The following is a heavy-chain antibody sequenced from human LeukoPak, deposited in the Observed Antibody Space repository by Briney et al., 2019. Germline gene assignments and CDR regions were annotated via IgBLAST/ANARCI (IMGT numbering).Heavy chain of an antibody. Sequence: GGSLRLSCAASGFTFSNAWMSWVRQAPGKGLEWVGRIKSKTDGGTTDNAAPVKGRFTISRDDSKNTLYLQMNSLKTEDTAVYYCTKYSGYDPEFDYWGQGTLVTVSS. V-gene: IGHV3-15*01. CDR2: IKSKTDGGTT. CDR1: GFTFSNAW. J-gene: IGHJ4*02. CDR3: TKYSGYDPEFDY. D-gene: IGHD5-12*01.